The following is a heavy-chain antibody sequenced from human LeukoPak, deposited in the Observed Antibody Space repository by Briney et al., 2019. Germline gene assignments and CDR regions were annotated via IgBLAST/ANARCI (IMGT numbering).Heavy chain of an antibody. D-gene: IGHD3-3*01. CDR3: ARDRAWNYFDY. Sequence: GGSLRLSCAASGFAFSSYAMHWVRQAPGKGLEWVAIISNDGSRKYYAHSVEGRFTISRDNSKNTLYLQMDSLRAEDTAVYYCARDRAWNYFDYWGQGTLVTVSS. J-gene: IGHJ4*02. V-gene: IGHV3-30*04. CDR2: ISNDGSRK. CDR1: GFAFSSYA.